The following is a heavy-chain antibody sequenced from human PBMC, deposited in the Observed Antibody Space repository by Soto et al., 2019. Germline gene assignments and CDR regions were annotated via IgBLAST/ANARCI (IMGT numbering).Heavy chain of an antibody. V-gene: IGHV2-5*02. CDR2: IYWDDDK. J-gene: IGHJ6*02. CDR3: IQSRCGGDCLQSYASYYYYGMDV. CDR1: AFSLSTGGVG. D-gene: IGHD2-21*02. Sequence: QITLKESGPTLVKPTQTLTLTCTFSAFSLSTGGVGVGWIRQPPGKALEWLALIYWDDDKRYSPSLRSRLTTTKHTSTNQVVLTMTNMDPVDPATYYCIQSRCGGDCLQSYASYYYYGMDVWGQGTTVTVSS.